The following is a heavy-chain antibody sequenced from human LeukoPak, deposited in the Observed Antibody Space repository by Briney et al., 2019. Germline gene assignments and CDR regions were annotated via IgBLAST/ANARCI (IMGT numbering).Heavy chain of an antibody. CDR1: GFTFSSYE. CDR2: ISSSGSTI. D-gene: IGHD6-13*01. J-gene: IGHJ4*02. Sequence: GGSLRLSCAASGFTFSSYEMNWVRQAPGKGLEWVSYISSSGSTIYYADSVKGRFTISRDNAKISLYLQRNSLRAEDTAVYYCTRASSWSPDFDFWGQGTLVTVSS. CDR3: TRASSWSPDFDF. V-gene: IGHV3-48*03.